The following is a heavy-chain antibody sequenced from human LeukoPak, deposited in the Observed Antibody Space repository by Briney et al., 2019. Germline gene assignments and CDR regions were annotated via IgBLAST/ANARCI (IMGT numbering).Heavy chain of an antibody. V-gene: IGHV3-23*01. Sequence: GGSLRLSCAASGFTFSSYAMSWVRQAPGKGLEWVSAISGSGGSTYYADSVKGRFTISRDNSKNTLYLQMNSLRAEDTAVYYCAKVTPPQITMVRGVIPYFDYWGQGTLVTVSS. J-gene: IGHJ4*02. CDR3: AKVTPPQITMVRGVIPYFDY. CDR1: GFTFSSYA. D-gene: IGHD3-10*01. CDR2: ISGSGGST.